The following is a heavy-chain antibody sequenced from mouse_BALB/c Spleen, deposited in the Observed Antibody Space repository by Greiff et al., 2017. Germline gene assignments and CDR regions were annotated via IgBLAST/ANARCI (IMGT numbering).Heavy chain of an antibody. CDR1: GYSITSGYY. D-gene: IGHD2-12*01. CDR2: ISYDGSN. J-gene: IGHJ2*01. CDR3: ATYYTGYYFDY. V-gene: IGHV3-6*02. Sequence: EVKLQESGPGLVKPSQSLSLTCSVTGYSITSGYYWNWIRQFPGNKLEWMGYISYDGSNNYNPSLKNRISITRDTSKNQFFLKLNSVTTEDTATYYCATYYTGYYFDYWGQGTTLTVSS.